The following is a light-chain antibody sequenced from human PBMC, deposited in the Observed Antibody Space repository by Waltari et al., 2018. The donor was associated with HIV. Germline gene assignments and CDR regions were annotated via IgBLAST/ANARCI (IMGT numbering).Light chain of an antibody. CDR2: DNT. CDR1: SSNIGIGYG. V-gene: IGLV1-40*01. CDR3: QSYDSSLSGRV. Sequence: QSVLAQPPSVSGAPGQRVTISCTGSSSNIGIGYGVHWYQQLPGTAPRLLIYDNTNRPSGVPDRFSGSRSGTSASLAITGLQAEDEGDYFCQSYDSSLSGRVFGGGTKLTVL. J-gene: IGLJ3*02.